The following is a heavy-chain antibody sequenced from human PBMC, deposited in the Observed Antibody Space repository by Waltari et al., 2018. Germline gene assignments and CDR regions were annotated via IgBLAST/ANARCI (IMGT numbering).Heavy chain of an antibody. V-gene: IGHV1-69*12. D-gene: IGHD4-17*01. CDR2: IIPIFGTA. CDR3: ARLGFYGDYEGDAFDI. Sequence: QVQLVQSGAEVKKPGSSVKVSCQASGGTFSSYAISWVRQAPGQGLEWMGGIIPIFGTANYAQKFQGRVTITADESTSTAYMELSSLRSEDTAVYYCARLGFYGDYEGDAFDIWGQGTMVTVSS. CDR1: GGTFSSYA. J-gene: IGHJ3*02.